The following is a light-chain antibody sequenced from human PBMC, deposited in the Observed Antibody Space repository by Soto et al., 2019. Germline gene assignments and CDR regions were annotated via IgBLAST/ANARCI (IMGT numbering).Light chain of an antibody. J-gene: IGLJ1*01. CDR3: SSYISTSRYV. Sequence: QSVLTQPPSVSGSPGQSVTISCTGTSSDVGKYDRVSWYQQPPGTAPKLIIYEVTNRPSGVPARFSGSKSGNTASLTISGLQAEDEADYYCSSYISTSRYVFGAGTKVIVL. CDR1: SSDVGKYDR. CDR2: EVT. V-gene: IGLV2-18*02.